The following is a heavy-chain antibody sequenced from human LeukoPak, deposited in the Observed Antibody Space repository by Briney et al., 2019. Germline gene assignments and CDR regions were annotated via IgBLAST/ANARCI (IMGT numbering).Heavy chain of an antibody. CDR1: GYTFTGYY. Sequence: GASVKVSCKASGYTFTGYYMHWARQAPGQGLEWMGWINPNSGGTNFAQKFQGRVTMTRDTSISTAYMELSRLRSDDTAVYYCARTLASSGGSCYSCAFDIWGQGTMVTVSS. J-gene: IGHJ3*02. CDR2: INPNSGGT. D-gene: IGHD2-15*01. V-gene: IGHV1-2*02. CDR3: ARTLASSGGSCYSCAFDI.